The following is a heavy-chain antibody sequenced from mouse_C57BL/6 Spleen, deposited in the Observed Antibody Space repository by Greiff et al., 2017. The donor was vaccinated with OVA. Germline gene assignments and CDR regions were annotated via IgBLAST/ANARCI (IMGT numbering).Heavy chain of an antibody. CDR3: ARGGYDGYFWYFDV. CDR1: GYAFTNYL. Sequence: VKLQQSGAELVRPGTSVKVSCKASGYAFTNYLIEWVKQRPGQGLEWIGVINPGSGGTNYNEKFKGKATLTADKSSSTAYMQLSSLTSEDSAVYFCARGGYDGYFWYFDVWGTGTTVTVSS. J-gene: IGHJ1*03. V-gene: IGHV1-54*01. CDR2: INPGSGGT. D-gene: IGHD2-3*01.